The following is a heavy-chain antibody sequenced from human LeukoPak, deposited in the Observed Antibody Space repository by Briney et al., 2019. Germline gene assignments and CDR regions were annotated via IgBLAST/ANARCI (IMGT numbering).Heavy chain of an antibody. V-gene: IGHV4-34*09. CDR3: AREGGPYRPLDY. CDR2: IYYSGST. CDR1: GGSFSGYY. J-gene: IGHJ4*02. Sequence: PSETLSLTCAVYGGSFSGYYWSWIRQPPGKGLEWIGYIYYSGSTYYNPSLKSRVTISVDTSKNQFSLKLSSVTAADTAVYYCAREGGPYRPLDYSGQGTLVTVSS.